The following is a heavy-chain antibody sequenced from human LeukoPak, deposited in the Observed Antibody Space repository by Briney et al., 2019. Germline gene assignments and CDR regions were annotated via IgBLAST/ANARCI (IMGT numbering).Heavy chain of an antibody. CDR2: VKPDGSEK. V-gene: IGHV3-7*03. CDR1: GFTFNYYW. J-gene: IGHJ6*02. Sequence: GGSLRLSCAASGFTFNYYWMSWVRQTPGKGLEWLANVKPDGSEKYYVDSVRGRFTISRDNAKSSVHLQMNGLRAEDTAIYYCARDGHYFAMDVWGQGTTVTVSS. CDR3: ARDGHYFAMDV.